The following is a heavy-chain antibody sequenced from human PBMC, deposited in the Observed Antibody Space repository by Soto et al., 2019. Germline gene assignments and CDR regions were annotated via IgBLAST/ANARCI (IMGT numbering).Heavy chain of an antibody. Sequence: GESLKISCKGSGYRFTTYWIAWVRQMPGKGLEWMGVIYPADSDTRYSPSFQGQVTISADKSLSTAFLQWSSLKAPDTAMYYCARHVPENGGSSGVMDVWGQGTTATVS. J-gene: IGHJ6*02. D-gene: IGHD2-15*01. CDR2: IYPADSDT. CDR1: GYRFTTYW. CDR3: ARHVPENGGSSGVMDV. V-gene: IGHV5-51*01.